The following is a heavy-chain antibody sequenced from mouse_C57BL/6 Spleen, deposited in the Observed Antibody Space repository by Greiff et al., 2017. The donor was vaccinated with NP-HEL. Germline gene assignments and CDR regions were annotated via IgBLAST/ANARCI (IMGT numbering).Heavy chain of an antibody. J-gene: IGHJ2*01. V-gene: IGHV1-64*01. CDR2: IHPNSGST. CDR1: GYTFTSYW. Sequence: VQLQQPGAELVKPGASVKLSCKASGYTFTSYWMHWVKQRPGQGLEWIGMIHPNSGSTNYNEKFKSKATLTVDKSSSTAYMQLSSLTSEDSAVYYCAREKGTTVVGDYWGQGTTLTVSS. D-gene: IGHD1-1*01. CDR3: AREKGTTVVGDY.